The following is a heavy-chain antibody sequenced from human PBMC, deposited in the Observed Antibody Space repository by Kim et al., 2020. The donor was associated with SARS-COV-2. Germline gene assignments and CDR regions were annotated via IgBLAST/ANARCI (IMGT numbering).Heavy chain of an antibody. D-gene: IGHD6-25*01. Sequence: GGSLRLSCAASGFTFSSYAMSWVRQAPGKGLEWVSVIYSGGSSTYYADSVKGRFTISRDNSKNTLYLQMNSLRAEDTAVYYCASEVPLESGAFDIWGQGTMVTVSS. J-gene: IGHJ3*02. V-gene: IGHV3-23*03. CDR1: GFTFSSYA. CDR3: ASEVPLESGAFDI. CDR2: IYSGGSST.